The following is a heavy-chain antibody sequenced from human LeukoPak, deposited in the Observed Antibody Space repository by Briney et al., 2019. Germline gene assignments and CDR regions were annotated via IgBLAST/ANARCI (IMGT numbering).Heavy chain of an antibody. CDR3: ATNTMGAPDGYYYYYGMDV. CDR2: INPSGGST. Sequence: ASVKVSCKASGYTFTSYYMHWVRQAPGQGHEWMGIINPSGGSTSYAQKFQGRVTMTRDTSTSTVYMELSSLRSEDTAVYYCATNTMGAPDGYYYYYGMDVWGQGTTVTVSS. V-gene: IGHV1-46*01. CDR1: GYTFTSYY. D-gene: IGHD1-26*01. J-gene: IGHJ6*02.